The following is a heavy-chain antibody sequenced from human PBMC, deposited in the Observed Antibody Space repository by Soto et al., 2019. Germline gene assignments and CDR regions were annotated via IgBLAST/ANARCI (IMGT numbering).Heavy chain of an antibody. CDR1: GFTYSDYW. V-gene: IGHV3-74*01. Sequence: VGSLRLSCAASGFTYSDYWMHWVRQAPGKEPVWVSRVNGGGGVTYYADSVRGRFIISRDNSKNTVYLEMNSLGVEDTAVYYCARGYDAAQYYFDYWGQGTLVTVSS. CDR3: ARGYDAAQYYFDY. J-gene: IGHJ4*02. CDR2: VNGGGGVT. D-gene: IGHD3-16*01.